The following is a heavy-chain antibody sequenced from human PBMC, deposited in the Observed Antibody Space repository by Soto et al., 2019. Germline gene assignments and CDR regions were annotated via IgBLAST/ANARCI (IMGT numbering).Heavy chain of an antibody. CDR1: GYTFNFYG. Sequence: GASVKFSCKASGYTFNFYGITWVRQAPGQGLEWMGWISGFNGNTNYAADLQGRVTMTTDTSTSTAYMELRGLRSEDTAVYYCAAIVAIVDYWGQGTLVXV. CDR3: AAIVAIVDY. CDR2: ISGFNGNT. D-gene: IGHD2-21*01. V-gene: IGHV1-18*01. J-gene: IGHJ4*02.